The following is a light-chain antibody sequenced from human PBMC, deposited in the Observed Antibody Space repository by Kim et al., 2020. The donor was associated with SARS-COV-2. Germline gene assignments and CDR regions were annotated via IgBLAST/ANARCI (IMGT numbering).Light chain of an antibody. Sequence: SYELTQPPSVSVSPGQTASITCSGDKLGDKYACWYQQKPGQSPVLVIYQDSKRPSGIPERFSGSNSGNTATLTISGTQAMDEVDYYCQAWDSSTAEVFGGGTKVTVL. CDR3: QAWDSSTAEV. CDR2: QDS. V-gene: IGLV3-1*01. J-gene: IGLJ2*01. CDR1: KLGDKY.